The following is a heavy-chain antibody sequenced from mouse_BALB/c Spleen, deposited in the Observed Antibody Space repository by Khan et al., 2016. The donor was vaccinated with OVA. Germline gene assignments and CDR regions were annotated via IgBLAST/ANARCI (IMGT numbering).Heavy chain of an antibody. CDR1: GFTFTSYV. CDR3: ARVVFGSFAY. D-gene: IGHD1-1*02. CDR2: IYPYTDGT. J-gene: IGHJ3*01. V-gene: IGHV1S136*01. Sequence: EVQLQQSGPELVKPGASVKMSCKASGFTFTSYVFHWVKQKPGQGLECIGNIYPYTDGTEYNEKFKGKATLNSDKSSSTAYLELSSLTSDDSAVYECARVVFGSFAYWGQGTLVTVSA.